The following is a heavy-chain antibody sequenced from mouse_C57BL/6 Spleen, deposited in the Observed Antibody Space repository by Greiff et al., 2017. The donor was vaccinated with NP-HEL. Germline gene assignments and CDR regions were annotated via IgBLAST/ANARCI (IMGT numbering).Heavy chain of an antibody. CDR2: IYPRSGNT. V-gene: IGHV1-81*01. Sequence: QVQLKESGAELARPGASVKLSCKASGYTFTSYGISWVKQRTGQGLEWIGEIYPRSGNTYYNEKFKGKATLTADKSSSTAYMELRSLTSEDSAVYFCARRGDGYPDYWGQGTTLTVSS. CDR3: ARRGDGYPDY. D-gene: IGHD2-3*01. CDR1: GYTFTSYG. J-gene: IGHJ2*01.